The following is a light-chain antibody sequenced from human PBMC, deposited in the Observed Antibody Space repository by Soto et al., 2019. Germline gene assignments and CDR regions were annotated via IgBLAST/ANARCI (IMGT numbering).Light chain of an antibody. Sequence: QSVRAQPAPVSGSPGQSITISCTGTSSDVGGYNYVSWYQQHPGKAPKLMIYDVSNRPSGVSNRFSGSKSGNTASLTISGLQAEDEADYYCSSYTSSSTLVFGNGTKVTVL. J-gene: IGLJ1*01. CDR1: SSDVGGYNY. CDR2: DVS. CDR3: SSYTSSSTLV. V-gene: IGLV2-14*01.